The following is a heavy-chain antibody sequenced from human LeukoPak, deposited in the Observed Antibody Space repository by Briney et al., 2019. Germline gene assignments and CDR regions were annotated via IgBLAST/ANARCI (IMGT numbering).Heavy chain of an antibody. CDR3: AKGPKIPAPTYYFDY. J-gene: IGHJ4*02. CDR1: GFTFSSYA. Sequence: GSLRLSCAASGFTFSSYAMGWVRPAPGKGLEWISAISGSGGNTYYAASVKGRFTFSRDNSKNTLFLQMNSLRAEDTAVYYCAKGPKIPAPTYYFDYWGQGTLVTVSS. CDR2: ISGSGGNT. V-gene: IGHV3-23*01. D-gene: IGHD2-2*01.